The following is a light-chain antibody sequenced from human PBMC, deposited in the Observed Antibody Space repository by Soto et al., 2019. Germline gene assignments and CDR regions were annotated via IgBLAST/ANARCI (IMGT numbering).Light chain of an antibody. Sequence: EIVMTQSPSTLSLSPVESATLSCRASQIVSTNLAWYQQRPGQAPRLLIYGASSRATGVPDRFSGSGSGTDFTLSISRLEPEDFAVYYCQQYSNLWTFGQGTKVDIK. J-gene: IGKJ1*01. CDR1: QIVSTN. CDR3: QQYSNLWT. V-gene: IGKV3D-15*01. CDR2: GAS.